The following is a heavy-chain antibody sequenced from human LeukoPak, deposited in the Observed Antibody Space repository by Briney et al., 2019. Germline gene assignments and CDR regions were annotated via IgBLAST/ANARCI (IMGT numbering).Heavy chain of an antibody. CDR1: GFTFSSYS. Sequence: GGSLRLSCAASGFTFSSYSMNWVRQAPGKGLEWVSSISSSSSYIYYADSVKGRFTISRDSAKNSLYLQMNSLRAEDTAVYYCARVIVNYDFWSGYTNGMDVWGQGTTVTVSS. V-gene: IGHV3-21*01. J-gene: IGHJ6*02. CDR2: ISSSSSYI. CDR3: ARVIVNYDFWSGYTNGMDV. D-gene: IGHD3-3*01.